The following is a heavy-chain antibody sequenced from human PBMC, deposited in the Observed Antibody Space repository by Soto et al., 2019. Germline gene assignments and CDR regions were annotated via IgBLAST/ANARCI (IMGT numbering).Heavy chain of an antibody. CDR2: INSYNGVT. CDR1: GNIFPSYG. D-gene: IGHD5-12*01. Sequence: QVQLVQSGPEVKKPGASVKVSCKASGNIFPSYGLSWVRQAPGQGLEWMGWINSYNGVTNYAQSLQGRVTLTTDSSTSTAYMEVRSLRSDDTAVYYCATDRGGYGTFDYWGQGTLVTVSS. J-gene: IGHJ4*02. V-gene: IGHV1-18*01. CDR3: ATDRGGYGTFDY.